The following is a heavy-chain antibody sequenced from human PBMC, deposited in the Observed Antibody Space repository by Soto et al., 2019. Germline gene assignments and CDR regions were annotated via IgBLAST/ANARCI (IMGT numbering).Heavy chain of an antibody. J-gene: IGHJ4*02. CDR2: ITDSGGST. Sequence: EVQLLESGGDLVQPGGSLRLSCAASGFTFSAYAMTWVRQAPGKGLEWVSTITDSGGSTYYAASVKGRFTISRDNSKNTLYLQMSSLRAEDTAVFYCAKDLPIADRPVFDYWGQGTLVTVSS. V-gene: IGHV3-23*01. CDR1: GFTFSAYA. D-gene: IGHD6-6*01. CDR3: AKDLPIADRPVFDY.